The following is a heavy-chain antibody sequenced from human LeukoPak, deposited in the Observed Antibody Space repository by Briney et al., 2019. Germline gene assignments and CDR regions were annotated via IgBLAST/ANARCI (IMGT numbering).Heavy chain of an antibody. CDR1: GFTFDDYA. J-gene: IGHJ5*02. Sequence: GGSLRLSCAASGFTFDDYAMHWVRQAPGKGLEWVSGISWNSGSIGYADSVKGRFTISRDNAKNSLYLQMNSLRAEDTAVYYCARDELYCSGGSCYGWFDPWGQGTLVTVSS. CDR3: ARDELYCSGGSCYGWFDP. CDR2: ISWNSGSI. D-gene: IGHD2-15*01. V-gene: IGHV3-9*01.